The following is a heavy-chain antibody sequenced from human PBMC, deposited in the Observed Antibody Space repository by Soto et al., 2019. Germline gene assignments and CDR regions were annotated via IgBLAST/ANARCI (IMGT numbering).Heavy chain of an antibody. CDR3: AGGDYYHSSGYYFYYYTMDV. J-gene: IGHJ6*02. V-gene: IGHV4-39*01. D-gene: IGHD3-22*01. CDR2: VYYGGST. CDR1: GGSISSSSYY. Sequence: SETLSLTCAVSGGSISSSSYYWGWIRQPPGKGLEWIGNVYYGGSTYYNPSLKSRVTISVETSKSQFSLKLSSVTAADTAVYYCAGGDYYHSSGYYFYYYTMDVWGQGTTVTVS.